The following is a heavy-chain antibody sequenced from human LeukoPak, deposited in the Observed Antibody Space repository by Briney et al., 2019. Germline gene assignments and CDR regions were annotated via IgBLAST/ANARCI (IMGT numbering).Heavy chain of an antibody. CDR3: ARVSWESSGWITFDY. V-gene: IGHV1-69*13. Sequence: SVTVSCKASGGTFSSYAISWVRQAPGQGLEWMGGIIPIFGTANYAQKFQGRVTITADESTSTAYMELSSLRSEDTAVYYCARVSWESSGWITFDYWGQGTLVTVSS. D-gene: IGHD6-19*01. CDR2: IIPIFGTA. J-gene: IGHJ4*02. CDR1: GGTFSSYA.